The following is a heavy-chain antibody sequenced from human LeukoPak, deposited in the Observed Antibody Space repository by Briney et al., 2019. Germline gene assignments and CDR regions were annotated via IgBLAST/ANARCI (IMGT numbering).Heavy chain of an antibody. Sequence: PGRSLRLSCVASGFTFSSYGMHWVRQAPGKGLEWVAVIWYDGSNKYYADSVKGRFTISRDNSKNTLYLQMNSLRAEDTAVYYCARDGYYYDSSGYYYARGGYFDYWGQGTLVTVSS. CDR1: GFTFSSYG. CDR3: ARDGYYYDSSGYYYARGGYFDY. CDR2: IWYDGSNK. J-gene: IGHJ4*02. D-gene: IGHD3-22*01. V-gene: IGHV3-33*01.